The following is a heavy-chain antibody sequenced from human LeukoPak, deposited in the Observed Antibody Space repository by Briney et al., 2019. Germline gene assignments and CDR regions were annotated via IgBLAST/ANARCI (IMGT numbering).Heavy chain of an antibody. Sequence: PSETLSLTCTVSGGSISSYYWSWIRQPPGKGLEWIGYIYYSGSTNYNPSLKSRVTISVDTSKDQFSLKLSSVTAADTAVYYCARLYYDSSGYSSSDAFDIWGQGTMVTVSS. V-gene: IGHV4-59*08. CDR2: IYYSGST. CDR1: GGSISSYY. D-gene: IGHD3-22*01. CDR3: ARLYYDSSGYSSSDAFDI. J-gene: IGHJ3*02.